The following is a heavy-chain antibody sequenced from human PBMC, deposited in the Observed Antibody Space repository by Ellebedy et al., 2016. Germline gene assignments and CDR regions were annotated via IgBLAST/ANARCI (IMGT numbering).Heavy chain of an antibody. D-gene: IGHD6-13*01. CDR1: GYTFTSYG. Sequence: ASVKVSCXASGYTFTSYGISWVRQAPGQGLEWMGWISAYNGNTNYAQKLQGRVTMTTDTSTSTAYMEPRSLRSDDTAVYYCARDRKAAAGLSVYYYYGMDVWGQGTTVTVSS. J-gene: IGHJ6*02. CDR2: ISAYNGNT. V-gene: IGHV1-18*01. CDR3: ARDRKAAAGLSVYYYYGMDV.